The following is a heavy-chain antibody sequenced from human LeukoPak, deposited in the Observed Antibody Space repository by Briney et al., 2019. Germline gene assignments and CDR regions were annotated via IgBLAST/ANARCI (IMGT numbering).Heavy chain of an antibody. CDR3: AGRATPSIAARRYFDY. CDR2: IYTSGST. Sequence: SETLSLTCTVSGGSISSYYWSWIRQPAGKGLEWIGRIYTSGSTNYNPSLKSRVTMSVDTSKNQFSLKLSSVTAADTAVYYCAGRATPSIAARRYFDYWGQGTLVTVSS. J-gene: IGHJ4*02. D-gene: IGHD6-6*01. CDR1: GGSISSYY. V-gene: IGHV4-4*07.